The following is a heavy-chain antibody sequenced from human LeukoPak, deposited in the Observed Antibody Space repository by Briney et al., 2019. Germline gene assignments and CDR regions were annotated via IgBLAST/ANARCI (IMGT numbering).Heavy chain of an antibody. D-gene: IGHD6-13*01. CDR3: ARSSTYYYYYMDV. Sequence: ASVKVSCKASGYTFTGYYMHWVRQAPRQGLEWMGWINPNSGGTNYAQKFQGRVTMTRDTSISTAYMELSRLRSDDTAVYYCARSSTYYYYYMDVWGKGTTVTISS. CDR2: INPNSGGT. V-gene: IGHV1-2*02. CDR1: GYTFTGYY. J-gene: IGHJ6*03.